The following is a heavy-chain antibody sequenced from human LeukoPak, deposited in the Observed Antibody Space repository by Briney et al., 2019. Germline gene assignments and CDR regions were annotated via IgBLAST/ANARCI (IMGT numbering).Heavy chain of an antibody. CDR2: IYYSGST. Sequence: SETLSLTCTVSGGSISSYYWSWIRQPPGKGLEWIGYIYYSGSTSYNPSLKSRVTISVDTSKNQFSLKLSSVTAADTAVYYCARDGNYYDSSGYLDVWGKGTTVTVSS. CDR1: GGSISSYY. V-gene: IGHV4-59*12. D-gene: IGHD3-22*01. J-gene: IGHJ6*04. CDR3: ARDGNYYDSSGYLDV.